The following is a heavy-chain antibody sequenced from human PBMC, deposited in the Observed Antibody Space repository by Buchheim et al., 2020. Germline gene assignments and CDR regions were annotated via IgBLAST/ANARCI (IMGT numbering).Heavy chain of an antibody. J-gene: IGHJ4*02. V-gene: IGHV2-5*02. CDR3: AHRGLSAGYSSGWDGGYFDY. Sequence: QITLKESGPTLVESTQTLTLTCTFSGFSLTTGGVGVGWIRQSPGQALELLALIYWDDDKRYSPSLRSRLTITKDTSKNQVVLTMTNMDPVDTGTYYCAHRGLSAGYSSGWDGGYFDYWGQGTL. CDR1: GFSLTTGGVG. D-gene: IGHD6-19*01. CDR2: IYWDDDK.